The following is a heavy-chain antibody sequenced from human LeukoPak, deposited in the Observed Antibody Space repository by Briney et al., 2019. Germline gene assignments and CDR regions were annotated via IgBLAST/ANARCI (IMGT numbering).Heavy chain of an antibody. CDR2: IQYDASNE. J-gene: IGHJ4*02. Sequence: PGGSLRLSCAASGFTFSHYGMHWVRQIPGKGLEWVAFIQYDASNEYYADSVKGRFSISRDNSKNTLYLQMNSLRAEDTAVYYCANPGMVRGVISYWGQGTLVTVSS. CDR3: ANPGMVRGVISY. CDR1: GFTFSHYG. D-gene: IGHD3-10*01. V-gene: IGHV3-30*02.